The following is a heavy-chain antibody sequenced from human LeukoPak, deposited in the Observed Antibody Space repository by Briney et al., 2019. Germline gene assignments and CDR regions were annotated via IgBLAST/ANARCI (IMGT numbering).Heavy chain of an antibody. CDR3: ANGEPGTGGARLPTFDY. J-gene: IGHJ4*02. D-gene: IGHD1-1*01. Sequence: GGSLRLSCAASGFTFSSYAMSWVRQAPGKGLEWVSAISGSGGSTYYADSVKGRFTISRDNSKNTLYLQMNSLRAEDTAVYYCANGEPGTGGARLPTFDYWGQGTLVTVSS. CDR2: ISGSGGST. V-gene: IGHV3-23*01. CDR1: GFTFSSYA.